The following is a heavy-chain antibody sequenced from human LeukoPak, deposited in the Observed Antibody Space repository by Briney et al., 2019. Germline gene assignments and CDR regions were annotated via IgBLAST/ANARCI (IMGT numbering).Heavy chain of an antibody. D-gene: IGHD5-24*01. CDR3: AKSGYNRFDY. CDR1: GFTVSSNS. Sequence: GGSLRLSCTVSGFTVSSNSMSWVRQAPGKGLEWVSFIYSDNTHYSDSVKGRFTISRDNSKNTLYLQMNSLRVEDTAVYYCAKSGYNRFDYWGQGTLVTVSS. V-gene: IGHV3-53*01. CDR2: IYSDNT. J-gene: IGHJ4*02.